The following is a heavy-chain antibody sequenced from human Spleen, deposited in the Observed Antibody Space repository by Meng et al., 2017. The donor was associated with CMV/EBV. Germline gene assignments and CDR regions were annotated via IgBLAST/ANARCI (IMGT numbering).Heavy chain of an antibody. J-gene: IGHJ5*02. CDR3: ARDSWSYGGNSYNYFDP. Sequence: SETLSLTCAVYGGSFSGYYWSWIRQPPGKGLEWIGEINHSGSTNYNPSLKSRVTISVDTSKKQFSLNLSSVTAADTAVYYCARDSWSYGGNSYNYFDPWGQGTLVTVSS. D-gene: IGHD4-23*01. CDR1: GGSFSGYY. CDR2: INHSGST. V-gene: IGHV4-34*01.